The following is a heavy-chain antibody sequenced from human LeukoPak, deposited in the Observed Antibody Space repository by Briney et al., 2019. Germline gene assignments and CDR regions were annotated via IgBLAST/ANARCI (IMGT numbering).Heavy chain of an antibody. D-gene: IGHD2-2*01. CDR2: INTNSGFT. CDR1: GYPFTGYY. Sequence: ASVKVSCKASGYPFTGYYLHWVRQAPGQGLGWMGWINTNSGFTNYAQKFQGRVTMTRDTSISTAYMELRRLRSDDTAVYYCARLADCSSSSCRSFDYWGQGTLVTVSS. CDR3: ARLADCSSSSCRSFDY. J-gene: IGHJ4*02. V-gene: IGHV1-2*02.